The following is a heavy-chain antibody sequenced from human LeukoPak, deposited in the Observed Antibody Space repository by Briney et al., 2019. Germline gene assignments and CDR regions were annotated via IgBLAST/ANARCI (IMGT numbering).Heavy chain of an antibody. J-gene: IGHJ4*02. CDR2: IWYDGTNQ. D-gene: IGHD6-19*01. V-gene: IGHV3-33*01. Sequence: PGGSLRLSCAASGFTFSSYAMHWVRQAPGKGLEWVAVIWYDGTNQYYAASVKGRFTISRDNSKNTLFLQMNSLRAEDTAVYYCARADHGWYTFDYWGQGTLVTVPS. CDR3: ARADHGWYTFDY. CDR1: GFTFSSYA.